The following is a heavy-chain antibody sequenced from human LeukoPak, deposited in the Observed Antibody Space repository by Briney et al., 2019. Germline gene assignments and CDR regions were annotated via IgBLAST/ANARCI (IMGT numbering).Heavy chain of an antibody. CDR2: IIPIFGAA. CDR1: GGTSSSYA. D-gene: IGHD3-3*01. CDR3: ARVPYYDFWSGREK. V-gene: IGHV1-69*05. J-gene: IGHJ4*02. Sequence: GASAKVSCKASGGTSSSYAISWVRQAPGQGLERMGRIIPIFGAANYAQKFQGRVTITTDESTSTAYVELSSLRSEDTAVYYCARVPYYDFWSGREKWGQGTLVTVSS.